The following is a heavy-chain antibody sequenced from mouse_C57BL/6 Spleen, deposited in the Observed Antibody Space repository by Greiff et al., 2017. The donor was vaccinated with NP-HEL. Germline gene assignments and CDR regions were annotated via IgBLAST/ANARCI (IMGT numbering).Heavy chain of an antibody. Sequence: VQLQQPGAELVRPGSSVKLSCKASGYTFTSYWMHWVKQRPIQGLEWIGNIAPSDSETHYNPKFKDKATLTVDKSSSTAYMQLSSLTSEDSAVYYCARSAYYYGYFDVWGTGTTVTVSS. D-gene: IGHD1-1*01. CDR3: ARSAYYYGYFDV. CDR2: IAPSDSET. V-gene: IGHV1-52*01. CDR1: GYTFTSYW. J-gene: IGHJ1*03.